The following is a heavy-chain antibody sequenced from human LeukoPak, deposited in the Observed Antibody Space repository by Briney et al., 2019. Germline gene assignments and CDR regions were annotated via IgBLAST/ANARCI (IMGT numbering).Heavy chain of an antibody. CDR1: GFTFSSYW. J-gene: IGHJ4*02. CDR2: INSDGSST. CDR3: ARGYYDSSGYSPDY. V-gene: IGHV3-74*01. Sequence: GGSLRLSCAASGFTFSSYWMHWVRQAPGKGLVWVSRINSDGSSTSYADSVKGRFTISRDNAKNTLYLQMNSLRAEDTAVYYCARGYYDSSGYSPDYWGQGTLVAVSS. D-gene: IGHD3-22*01.